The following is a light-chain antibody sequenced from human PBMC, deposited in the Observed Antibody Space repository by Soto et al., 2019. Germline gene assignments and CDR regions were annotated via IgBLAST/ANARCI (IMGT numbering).Light chain of an antibody. CDR2: EVS. V-gene: IGLV2-8*01. Sequence: QSALTQSPSASGSPGQSVTISCTGTSSDVGNYKYVSWYQQHPGKAPKLMIYEVSKRPSGVPDRFSGSKSGNTASLTVSGLQVEDEADYYCSSYAGSNLWVFGGETNFTVL. J-gene: IGLJ3*02. CDR1: SSDVGNYKY. CDR3: SSYAGSNLWV.